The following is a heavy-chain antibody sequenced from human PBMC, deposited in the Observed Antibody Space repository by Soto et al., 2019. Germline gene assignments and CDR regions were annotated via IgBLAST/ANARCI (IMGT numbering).Heavy chain of an antibody. CDR1: GGSISSYF. D-gene: IGHD3-16*01. CDR3: ARHRKLWRPGFDY. V-gene: IGHV4-4*07. CDR2: IYSSGST. Sequence: SETLSLTCTFSGGSISSYFWSWIRQPAGKGLEWIGRIYSSGSTNYRPSLKSRVTMSVDTSKNQFSLKLSSVTAADTAIYYCARHRKLWRPGFDYWGQGILVTVSS. J-gene: IGHJ4*02.